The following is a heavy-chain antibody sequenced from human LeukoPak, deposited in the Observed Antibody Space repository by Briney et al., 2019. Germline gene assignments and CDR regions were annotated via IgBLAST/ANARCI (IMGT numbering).Heavy chain of an antibody. V-gene: IGHV4-59*08. Sequence: SETLSLTCTVSGGSINTYFWTWIRQPPGQGMEWMGYINYSGSTNSNPPLKSRLAMSVDTSKNQFSVKLSSVTAADTAVYYCARQHSPGYFDYWGQGTLVTVSS. D-gene: IGHD1-14*01. J-gene: IGHJ4*02. CDR3: ARQHSPGYFDY. CDR1: GGSINTYF. CDR2: INYSGST.